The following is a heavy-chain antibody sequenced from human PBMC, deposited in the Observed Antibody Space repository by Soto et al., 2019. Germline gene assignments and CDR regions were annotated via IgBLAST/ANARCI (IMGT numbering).Heavy chain of an antibody. Sequence: QVRLVQSGAEVKKPGSSVKVSCKASGGTFSSYAISWVRQAPGQGLEWMGGIIPIFGTADYAQKFQGRVTITADXSXSXXYMELSSLRSEDTAVYYCALHYGSGSNYYYYGMDVWGQGTTVTVSS. CDR2: IIPIFGTA. J-gene: IGHJ6*02. D-gene: IGHD3-10*01. CDR3: ALHYGSGSNYYYYGMDV. V-gene: IGHV1-69*12. CDR1: GGTFSSYA.